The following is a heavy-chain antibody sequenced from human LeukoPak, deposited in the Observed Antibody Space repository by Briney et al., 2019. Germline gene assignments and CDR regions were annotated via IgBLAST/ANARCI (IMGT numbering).Heavy chain of an antibody. CDR2: ISSSGSTI. D-gene: IGHD1-26*01. CDR3: ARVLWELSNWFDP. CDR1: GFTFSSYE. Sequence: RPGGSLRLSCAASGFTFSSYEMNWVRQAPGKGLEWVSYISSSGSTIYYADSVKGRFTISRDNAKNSLYLQMNSLRAEDTAVYYCARVLWELSNWFDPWGQGTLVTVSS. J-gene: IGHJ5*02. V-gene: IGHV3-48*03.